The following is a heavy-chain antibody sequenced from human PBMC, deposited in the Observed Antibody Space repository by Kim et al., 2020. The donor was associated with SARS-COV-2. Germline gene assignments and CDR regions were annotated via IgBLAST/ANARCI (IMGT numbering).Heavy chain of an antibody. J-gene: IGHJ4*02. V-gene: IGHV4-39*01. D-gene: IGHD3-3*01. CDR2: IYYSGST. CDR1: GGSISSSRSY. CDR3: ARHARPLFYTSLLYYFDY. Sequence: SETLSLTCTVSGGSISSSRSYPGWIRQPPGKGLEWIGSIYYSGSTYYNPSLKSRVTISVDTSKNQFSLKLSSVTAADTAVYYCARHARPLFYTSLLYYFDYWGQGTLVTVSS.